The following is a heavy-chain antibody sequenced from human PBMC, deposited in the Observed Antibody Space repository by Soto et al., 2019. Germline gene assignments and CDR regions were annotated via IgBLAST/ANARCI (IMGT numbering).Heavy chain of an antibody. J-gene: IGHJ4*02. CDR3: AREGRSIAAAGPDKTDY. V-gene: IGHV1-46*01. CDR2: VNPSGGHT. CDR1: GDTFTDYY. Sequence: GASVKVSCKASGDTFTDYYIHWVRQAPGQGLEWMGTVNPSGGHTTYAQHFLGRVTMTRDTSTSTLYVELTSLTSDDTAVYYCAREGRSIAAAGPDKTDYWGQGTLVTVSS. D-gene: IGHD6-13*01.